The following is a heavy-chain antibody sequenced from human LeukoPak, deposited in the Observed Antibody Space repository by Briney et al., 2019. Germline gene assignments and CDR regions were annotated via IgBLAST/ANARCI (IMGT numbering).Heavy chain of an antibody. Sequence: SETLSLTCTVSGGSVSSSSYYWGWIRQPPGKGLEWIGSIYYSGSTYYNPSLKSRVTISVDTSKNQFSLKLSSVTAADTAVYYCASRSSWYGGAWFDYWGQGTLVTVSS. D-gene: IGHD6-13*01. V-gene: IGHV4-39*01. CDR3: ASRSSWYGGAWFDY. CDR2: IYYSGST. J-gene: IGHJ4*02. CDR1: GGSVSSSSYY.